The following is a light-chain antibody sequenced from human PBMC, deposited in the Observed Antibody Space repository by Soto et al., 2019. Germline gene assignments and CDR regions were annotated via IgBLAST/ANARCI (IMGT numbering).Light chain of an antibody. CDR2: SNN. Sequence: QSVLTQPPSASGTPGQRVTISCSGSSSNIGSKTVNWYQQLPGTAPKLLIYSNNQRPSGVPDRFSGSKSGTSASLAIRGLQSEDEADYYCAAWDDSLNCVVFGGGTKLTVL. J-gene: IGLJ2*01. CDR1: SSNIGSKT. CDR3: AAWDDSLNCVV. V-gene: IGLV1-44*01.